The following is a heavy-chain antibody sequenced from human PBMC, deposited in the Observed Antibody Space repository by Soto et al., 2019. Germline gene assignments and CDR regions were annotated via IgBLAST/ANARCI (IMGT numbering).Heavy chain of an antibody. V-gene: IGHV3-74*01. Sequence: GGSLRLSCAASGFTFSTSWMYWVRPAPGKGLVGVSRINSDGSSTSYADSVKGRFTMSRDNAKNTLYLQMNSLRAEDTAGYYCARLGVWSGSYYYLDVWGKGTTVTVSS. CDR2: INSDGSST. D-gene: IGHD3-3*01. J-gene: IGHJ6*03. CDR3: ARLGVWSGSYYYLDV. CDR1: GFTFSTSW.